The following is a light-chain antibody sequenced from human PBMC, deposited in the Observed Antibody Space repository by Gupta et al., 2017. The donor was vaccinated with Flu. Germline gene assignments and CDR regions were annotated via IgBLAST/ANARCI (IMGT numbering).Light chain of an antibody. CDR2: DVN. CDR3: SSYRINSSRL. J-gene: IGLJ1*01. Sequence: SITFSCTGTSNDVGRYNYVSWYQQHPGKAPKIIIYDVNNRPSGVSNRFSGSKSGITASLTISGLQTEDEAYYYCSSYRINSSRLFGTGTKVTVL. V-gene: IGLV2-14*03. CDR1: SNDVGRYNY.